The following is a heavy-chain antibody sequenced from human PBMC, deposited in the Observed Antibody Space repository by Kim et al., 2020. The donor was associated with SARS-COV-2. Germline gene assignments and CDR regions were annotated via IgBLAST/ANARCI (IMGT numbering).Heavy chain of an antibody. CDR3: ARDLWDYSSSWYGGWYYFDY. J-gene: IGHJ4*02. V-gene: IGHV3-11*06. D-gene: IGHD6-13*01. Sequence: FTISRDNAKNSLYLQMNSLRAEDTAVYYCARDLWDYSSSWYGGWYYFDYWGQGTLVTVSS.